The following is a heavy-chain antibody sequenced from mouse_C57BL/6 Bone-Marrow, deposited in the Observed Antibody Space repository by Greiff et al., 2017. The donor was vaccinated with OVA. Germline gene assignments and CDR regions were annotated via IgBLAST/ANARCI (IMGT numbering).Heavy chain of an antibody. CDR1: GYTFTSYW. J-gene: IGHJ2*01. D-gene: IGHD4-1*01. Sequence: EVQLQQSGTVLARPGASVKMSCKTSGYTFTSYWMHWVKQRPGQGLEWIGAIYPGNSDTSYNQKFKGKAKLTAVTSASTAYMELSSMTNEDSAVYYWTTKTGTRAYFDYWGQGTTLTVSS. V-gene: IGHV1-5*01. CDR2: IYPGNSDT. CDR3: TTKTGTRAYFDY.